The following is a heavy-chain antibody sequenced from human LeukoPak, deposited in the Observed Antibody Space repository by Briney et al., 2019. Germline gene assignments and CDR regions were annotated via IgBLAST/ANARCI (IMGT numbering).Heavy chain of an antibody. CDR1: GDSISSGDYY. CDR2: IYTSGST. V-gene: IGHV4-61*02. Sequence: SQTLSLTCTVSGDSISSGDYYWNWIRQPAGKGLEWIGRIYTSGSTNYNPSLKSRVTMSVDTSKNQFSLKLSSVTAADTAVYYCARDRYYYDSSGYYLLDYWGQGTLVTVSS. D-gene: IGHD3-22*01. J-gene: IGHJ4*02. CDR3: ARDRYYYDSSGYYLLDY.